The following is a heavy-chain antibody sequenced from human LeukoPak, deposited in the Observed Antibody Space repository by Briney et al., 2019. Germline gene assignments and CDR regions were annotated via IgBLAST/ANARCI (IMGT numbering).Heavy chain of an antibody. V-gene: IGHV3-30*02. CDR3: AKDRATVTAISDY. D-gene: IGHD4-17*01. J-gene: IGHJ4*02. Sequence: GGSLRLSCAASGFTFSNCGMHWVRQAPGKGVEWVAFIPYDGTNKKYADSVKGRFTVSRDNSKNTLYLQMNSLRAEDTAVYYCAKDRATVTAISDYWGQGTLVTVSS. CDR1: GFTFSNCG. CDR2: IPYDGTNK.